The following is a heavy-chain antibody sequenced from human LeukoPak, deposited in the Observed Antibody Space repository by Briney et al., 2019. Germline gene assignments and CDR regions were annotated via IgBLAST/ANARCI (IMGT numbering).Heavy chain of an antibody. CDR3: ATGIKATQKTFDS. J-gene: IGHJ4*02. D-gene: IGHD1-14*01. Sequence: QPGGSLRLSCAAAGFTFSSYWMHWVRQAPGKGLMWVSRINTDGSSTTYADSGKGRFTISRDNAKNTVYLQMHSLRAEDTAVYYCATGIKATQKTFDSWGQGTLVTVSS. V-gene: IGHV3-74*01. CDR1: GFTFSSYW. CDR2: INTDGSST.